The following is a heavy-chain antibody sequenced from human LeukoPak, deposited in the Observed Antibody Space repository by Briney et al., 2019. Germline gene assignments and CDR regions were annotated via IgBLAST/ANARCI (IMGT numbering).Heavy chain of an antibody. Sequence: GGSLRLSCAASGFTFSSYAMPWVRQAPGKGLEWVAVISYDGSNKYYADSVKGRFTISRDNSKNTLYLQMNSLRAEDTAVYYCARYVRPSSSGYYFDYWGQGTLVTVSS. J-gene: IGHJ4*02. CDR3: ARYVRPSSSGYYFDY. CDR1: GFTFSSYA. D-gene: IGHD6-6*01. V-gene: IGHV3-30-3*01. CDR2: ISYDGSNK.